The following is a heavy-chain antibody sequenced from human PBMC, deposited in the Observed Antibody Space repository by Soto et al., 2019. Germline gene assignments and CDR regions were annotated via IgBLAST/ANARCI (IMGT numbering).Heavy chain of an antibody. CDR2: IYHSGST. CDR1: GGSISSGGYS. D-gene: IGHD3-3*01. Sequence: PSETLSLTCAVSGGSISSGGYSWSWIRQPPGKGLEWIGYIYHSGSTYYNPSLKSRVTISVDRSKNQFSLKLSSVTAADTAVYYCARATYDFWSGYLDAFDIWGQGTMVT. V-gene: IGHV4-30-2*01. J-gene: IGHJ3*02. CDR3: ARATYDFWSGYLDAFDI.